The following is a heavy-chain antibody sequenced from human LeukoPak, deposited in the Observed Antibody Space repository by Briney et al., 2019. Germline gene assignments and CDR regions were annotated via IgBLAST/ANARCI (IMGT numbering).Heavy chain of an antibody. CDR2: ISYIGST. CDR1: DDSFSSHY. V-gene: IGHV4-59*11. D-gene: IGHD1-26*01. Sequence: SETLSLTCAVSDDSFSSHYWTWIRQPPGKGLEWIGYISYIGSTNYNPSLKSRVTISIDTSRNQFSLRLSSVTAADTAVYYCARVSVSGTYDYWGQGTLVTVSS. J-gene: IGHJ4*02. CDR3: ARVSVSGTYDY.